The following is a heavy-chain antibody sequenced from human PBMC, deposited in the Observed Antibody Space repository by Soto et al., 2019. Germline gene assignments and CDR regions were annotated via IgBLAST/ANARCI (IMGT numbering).Heavy chain of an antibody. Sequence: SETLSLTCTVSGGSISSGGYYWSWIRQHPGKGLEWIGYIYYSGSTYYNPSLQSRITISLDTSTNQFSLKLNSVTAADTAVFFCARGASGDYGHYFDHWGQGMLVTVSS. CDR2: IYYSGST. D-gene: IGHD4-17*01. J-gene: IGHJ4*02. V-gene: IGHV4-31*03. CDR1: GGSISSGGYY. CDR3: ARGASGDYGHYFDH.